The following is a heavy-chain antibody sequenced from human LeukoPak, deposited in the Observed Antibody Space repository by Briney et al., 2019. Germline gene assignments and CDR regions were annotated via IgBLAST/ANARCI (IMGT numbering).Heavy chain of an antibody. CDR2: INPNSGGT. J-gene: IGHJ6*02. CDR3: ARFGAIQLWPTDYGMDV. Sequence: ASVKVSCKASGYTFTGYYMHWVRQAPGQGLEWMGWINPNSGGTNYAQKFQGWVTMTRDTSISTAYMELSRLRSDDTAVYYCARFGAIQLWPTDYGMDVWGQGTTVTVSS. CDR1: GYTFTGYY. D-gene: IGHD5-18*01. V-gene: IGHV1-2*04.